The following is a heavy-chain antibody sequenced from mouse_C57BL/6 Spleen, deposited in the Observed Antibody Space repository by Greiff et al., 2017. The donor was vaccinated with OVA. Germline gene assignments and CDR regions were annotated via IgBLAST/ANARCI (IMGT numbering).Heavy chain of an antibody. CDR3: TRSRALTGDV. D-gene: IGHD4-1*01. J-gene: IGHJ1*03. Sequence: VQLQQSGAELVRPGASVTLSCKASGSTFTDYELHWVKQTPVHGLEWIGAIDPETGGTAYNQKFKGKAILTADKSSSTAYMELRSLTSEDSAVYYCTRSRALTGDVWGTVTTVTVSS. CDR2: IDPETGGT. CDR1: GSTFTDYE. V-gene: IGHV1-15*01.